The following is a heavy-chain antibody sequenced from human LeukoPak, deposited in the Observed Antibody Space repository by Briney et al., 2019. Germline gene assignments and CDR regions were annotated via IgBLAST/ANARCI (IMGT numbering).Heavy chain of an antibody. J-gene: IGHJ4*02. Sequence: GRSLRLSCAASGFTFSSYAMHWVRQAPGKGLGWVAVISYDGSNKYYADSVKGRFTISRDNSKNTLYLQMNSLRAEDTAVYYCARSEPGIAVADPFDYWGQGTLVTVSS. CDR1: GFTFSSYA. CDR3: ARSEPGIAVADPFDY. D-gene: IGHD6-19*01. CDR2: ISYDGSNK. V-gene: IGHV3-30*04.